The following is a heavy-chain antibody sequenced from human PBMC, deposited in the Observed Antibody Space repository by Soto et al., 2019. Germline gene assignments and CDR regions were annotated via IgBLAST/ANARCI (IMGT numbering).Heavy chain of an antibody. V-gene: IGHV3-7*01. CDR2: IKQDGSEK. D-gene: IGHD3-16*02. Sequence: GGSLRLSCAASGFTFSSYWMSWVRQAPGKGLEWVANIKQDGSEKYYVDSVKGRFTISRDNAKNSLYLQMNSLRAEDTAVYYCARVNSRGYYDYIWGSYRHDAFDIWGQGTMVTVSS. J-gene: IGHJ3*02. CDR3: ARVNSRGYYDYIWGSYRHDAFDI. CDR1: GFTFSSYW.